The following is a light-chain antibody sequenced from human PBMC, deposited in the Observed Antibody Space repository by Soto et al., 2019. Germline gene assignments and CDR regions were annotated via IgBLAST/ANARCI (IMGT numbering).Light chain of an antibody. V-gene: IGKV3-20*01. J-gene: IGKJ3*01. Sequence: EIVLTQSPGTLSLFPGERATLSCRASQSVSSTYFAWYRQKPGQPPSLLIYGASNRATGVPDRFSGSGSGPDFTLTISRLEPEDVAVDYCQQYISSPPGFTFGPGTTVEIK. CDR1: QSVSSTY. CDR2: GAS. CDR3: QQYISSPPGFT.